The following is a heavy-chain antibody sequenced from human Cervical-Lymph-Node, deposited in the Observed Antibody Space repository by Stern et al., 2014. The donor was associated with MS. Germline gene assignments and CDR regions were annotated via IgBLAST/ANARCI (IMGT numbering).Heavy chain of an antibody. J-gene: IGHJ6*02. CDR1: GGTFSNSA. D-gene: IGHD2-21*01. CDR2: IIPIFGTA. Sequence: QVQLVQSGAEVKKPGSSVKVSCRTSGGTFSNSAFSWIRQAPGQGLELMGAIIPIFGTATYAQRFQGRVTISAHESTNTAYMELSSLRSEDTAVYYCATSAGFYSAMDVWGPGTTVAVSS. V-gene: IGHV1-69*01. CDR3: ATSAGFYSAMDV.